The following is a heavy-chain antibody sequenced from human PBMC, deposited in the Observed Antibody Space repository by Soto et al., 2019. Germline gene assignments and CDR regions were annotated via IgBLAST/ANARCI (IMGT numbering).Heavy chain of an antibody. J-gene: IGHJ6*02. CDR2: ISYDGSNK. Sequence: QVQLVESGGGVVQPGRSLRLSCAASGFIFSSYGMHWVRQAPGKGLEWVAVISYDGSNKYYADSVKGRFTISRDNSKNTLYLQMNSLRAEDTAVYYCATEYYYDSSGYYSIYYGMDVWGQGTTVTVSS. CDR3: ATEYYYDSSGYYSIYYGMDV. V-gene: IGHV3-30*03. D-gene: IGHD3-22*01. CDR1: GFIFSSYG.